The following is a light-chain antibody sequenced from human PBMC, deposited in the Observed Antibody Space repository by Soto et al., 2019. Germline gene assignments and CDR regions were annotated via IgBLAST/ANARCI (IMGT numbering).Light chain of an antibody. Sequence: QSVLTQPPSASGTPGQRVTISCSGSSSNIGRNYVYWYQQLPGTAPKLLIYRNNQRPSGVPDRFSGSKSGTSASLAISGLRSEDDADYYCAAWDDSLSGYVFGTGTKLTVL. CDR2: RNN. CDR3: AAWDDSLSGYV. V-gene: IGLV1-47*01. J-gene: IGLJ1*01. CDR1: SSNIGRNY.